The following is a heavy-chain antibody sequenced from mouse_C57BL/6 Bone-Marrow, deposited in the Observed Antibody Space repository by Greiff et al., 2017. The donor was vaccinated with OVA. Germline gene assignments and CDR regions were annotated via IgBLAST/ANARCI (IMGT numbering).Heavy chain of an antibody. J-gene: IGHJ4*01. CDR3: AEIYYDYEGYAMDY. Sequence: VQLQQPGAELVKPGASVKLSCKASGYTFTSYWLHWVKQRPGQGLEWIGMIHPNSGSTNYNEKFKSKATLTVDKSSSTAYMQLSSLTSEDSAVYYCAEIYYDYEGYAMDYWGQGTSVTVSS. CDR1: GYTFTSYW. CDR2: IHPNSGST. D-gene: IGHD2-4*01. V-gene: IGHV1-64*01.